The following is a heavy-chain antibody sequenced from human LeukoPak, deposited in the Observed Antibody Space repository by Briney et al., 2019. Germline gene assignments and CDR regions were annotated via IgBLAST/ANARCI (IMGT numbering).Heavy chain of an antibody. CDR2: ISSSSSYI. D-gene: IGHD1-26*01. CDR1: GFTVSSNY. V-gene: IGHV3-21*01. Sequence: PGGSLRLSCAASGFTVSSNYMSWVRQAPGKGLEWVSSISSSSSYIYYADSVKGRFTISRDNAKNSLYLQMNSLRAEDTAVYYCARIYSGSYHDAFDIWGQGTMVTVSS. CDR3: ARIYSGSYHDAFDI. J-gene: IGHJ3*02.